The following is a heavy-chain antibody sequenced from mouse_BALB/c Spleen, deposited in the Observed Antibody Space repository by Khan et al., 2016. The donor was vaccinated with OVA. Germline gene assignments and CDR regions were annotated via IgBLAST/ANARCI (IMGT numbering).Heavy chain of an antibody. Sequence: QVQLKESGTGLGETSQSLSITGKVSGWCLSRDNIHWVRQPPGKGLEWGGMIWGGGGTDYNSTLKGRMSISKDNSKSQVFLKMNSLQTDDTAMYYWARAYYRYDGYYAMDYWGQGTSVTVSS. D-gene: IGHD2-14*01. CDR1: GWCLSRDN. CDR3: ARAYYRYDGYYAMDY. CDR2: IWGGGGT. V-gene: IGHV2-6-4*01. J-gene: IGHJ4*01.